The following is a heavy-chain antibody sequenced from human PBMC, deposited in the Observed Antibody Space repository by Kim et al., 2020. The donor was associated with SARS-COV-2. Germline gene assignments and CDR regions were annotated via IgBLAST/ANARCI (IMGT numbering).Heavy chain of an antibody. V-gene: IGHV4-39*07. D-gene: IGHD3-3*01. Sequence: SETLSLTCTVSGGSISSSSYYWGWIRQPPGKGLEWIGSIYYSGSTYYNPSLKSRVTISVDTSKNQFSLKLSSVTAADTAVYYCARAGYYDFWSGYYTQDDWYFDLWGRGTLVTVSS. J-gene: IGHJ2*01. CDR1: GGSISSSSYY. CDR3: ARAGYYDFWSGYYTQDDWYFDL. CDR2: IYYSGST.